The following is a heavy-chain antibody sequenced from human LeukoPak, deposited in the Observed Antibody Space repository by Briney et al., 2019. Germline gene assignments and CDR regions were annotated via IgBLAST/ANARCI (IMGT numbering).Heavy chain of an antibody. CDR2: IWYDGTNK. Sequence: QPGGSLRLSCAASGFSFSSYGMHWVRQAPGKGLEWVAVIWYDGTNKYYADSVKGRFTISRDNSKNTLYLQINSLRAEDTAVYYCARDQRGFSYSKYYFDYWGQGTLVTVSS. D-gene: IGHD5-18*01. V-gene: IGHV3-33*01. CDR1: GFSFSSYG. CDR3: ARDQRGFSYSKYYFDY. J-gene: IGHJ4*02.